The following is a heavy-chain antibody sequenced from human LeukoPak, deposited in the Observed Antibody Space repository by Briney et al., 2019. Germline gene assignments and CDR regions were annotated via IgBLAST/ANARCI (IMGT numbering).Heavy chain of an antibody. J-gene: IGHJ3*02. V-gene: IGHV4-59*01. CDR2: IYYSEST. Sequence: SETLSLTCTVSGGSISSYYWSWIRQPPGKGLEWIGYIYYSESTNYNPSLKSRVTISVDTSKNQFSLKLSSVTAADTAVYYCARSPREGLFAFDIWGQGTMVTVSS. D-gene: IGHD3-10*02. CDR1: GGSISSYY. CDR3: ARSPREGLFAFDI.